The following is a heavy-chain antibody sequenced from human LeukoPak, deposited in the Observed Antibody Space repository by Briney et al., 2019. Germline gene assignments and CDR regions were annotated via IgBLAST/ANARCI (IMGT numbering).Heavy chain of an antibody. CDR2: IYYSGSP. V-gene: IGHV4-31*03. CDR1: GGSISSGGYY. CDR3: ARAAYYDILTGYYPPTYGMDV. Sequence: SQTLSLTCTVSGGSISSGGYYWSWIRQHPGKGLEWIGYIYYSGSPYYNPSLKSRVTISVDTSKNQFSLKLSSVTAADTAVYYCARAAYYDILTGYYPPTYGMDVWGQGTTVTVSS. D-gene: IGHD3-9*01. J-gene: IGHJ6*02.